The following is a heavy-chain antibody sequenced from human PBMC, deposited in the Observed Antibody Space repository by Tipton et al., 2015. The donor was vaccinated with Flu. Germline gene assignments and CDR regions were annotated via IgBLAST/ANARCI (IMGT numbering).Heavy chain of an antibody. CDR2: VNPFFGPP. Sequence: QSGPEVKKPGSSVRVSCKASGGTFDTYSITWVRQAPGQGLEWMGGVNPFFGPPQYAQNFQDRLTIDADDSTSTAYMELSGLRSDDTAVYYCARGGGPYCSSTSCYETDYWGQGTLVTVSS. CDR3: ARGGGPYCSSTSCYETDY. CDR1: GGTFDTYS. D-gene: IGHD2-2*01. V-gene: IGHV1-69*01. J-gene: IGHJ4*02.